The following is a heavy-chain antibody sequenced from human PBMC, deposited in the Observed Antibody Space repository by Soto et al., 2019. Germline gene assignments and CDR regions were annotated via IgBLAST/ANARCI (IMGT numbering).Heavy chain of an antibody. Sequence: EVQLVESGGGLVQPGGSLRLSCAASGFTFSSYWMSWVRQAPGKGLEWVANIKQDGSEKYYVDSVKGRFTISRDNAKNSLYLQMNSLRAEDTAVYYCARAPRRFSHYYMDVWGKGTTVTVSS. CDR1: GFTFSSYW. CDR2: IKQDGSEK. V-gene: IGHV3-7*01. CDR3: ARAPRRFSHYYMDV. D-gene: IGHD3-3*01. J-gene: IGHJ6*03.